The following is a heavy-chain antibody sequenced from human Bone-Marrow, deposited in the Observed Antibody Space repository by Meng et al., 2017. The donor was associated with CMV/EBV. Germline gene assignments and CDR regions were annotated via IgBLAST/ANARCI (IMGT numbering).Heavy chain of an antibody. V-gene: IGHV3-48*04. Sequence: GESLKISCAASGFTFSSYWMHWVRQAPGKGLEWISYISGSGRTMYSADSVKGRFSISGDNAKNSLYLQMNSLRAEDTAVYYCAREWELLSNDFWGQGTLVTVSS. J-gene: IGHJ4*02. CDR1: GFTFSSYW. CDR2: ISGSGRTM. CDR3: AREWELLSNDF. D-gene: IGHD1-26*01.